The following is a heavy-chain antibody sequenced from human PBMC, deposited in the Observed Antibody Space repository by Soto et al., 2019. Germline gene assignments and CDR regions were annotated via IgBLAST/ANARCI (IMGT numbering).Heavy chain of an antibody. V-gene: IGHV3-23*01. J-gene: IGHJ4*02. CDR2: ISGSGGST. CDR3: AKDRMITFGGIIDQATFDY. D-gene: IGHD3-16*02. Sequence: EVQLLESGGGLVQPGGSLRLSCAASGFTFSNYAMNWVRQAPGKGLEWVSTISGSGGSTYYADSVKDRFTISRDNSKNTLYLQMNSLRAEDTAVYYCAKDRMITFGGIIDQATFDYWGQGTLVTVSS. CDR1: GFTFSNYA.